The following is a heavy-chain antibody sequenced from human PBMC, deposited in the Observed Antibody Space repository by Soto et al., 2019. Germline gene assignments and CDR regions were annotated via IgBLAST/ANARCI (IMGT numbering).Heavy chain of an antibody. D-gene: IGHD6-19*01. V-gene: IGHV4-59*01. CDR1: GGSISSYY. CDR3: ARDLSSSGLYDY. Sequence: SETLYLTCTVSGGSISSYYWSWIRQPPGKGLEWIGYIYYSGSTNYNPSLKSRVTISVDTSKNQFSLKLSSVTAADTAVYYCARDLSSSGLYDYWGQGTLVTVSS. CDR2: IYYSGST. J-gene: IGHJ4*02.